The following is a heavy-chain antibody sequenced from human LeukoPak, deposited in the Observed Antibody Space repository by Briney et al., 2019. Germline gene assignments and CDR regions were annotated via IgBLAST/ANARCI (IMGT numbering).Heavy chain of an antibody. CDR3: ARGTTVTYVFDY. J-gene: IGHJ4*02. D-gene: IGHD4-17*01. Sequence: GGSLRLSCAASGFTFSSYAMSWVRQAPGKGLEWVSAISGSGGSTYYADSVKGRFTISRDNSKNTLYLQMNSLRAEDTAVYYCARGTTVTYVFDYWGQGTLVTVSS. V-gene: IGHV3-23*01. CDR2: ISGSGGST. CDR1: GFTFSSYA.